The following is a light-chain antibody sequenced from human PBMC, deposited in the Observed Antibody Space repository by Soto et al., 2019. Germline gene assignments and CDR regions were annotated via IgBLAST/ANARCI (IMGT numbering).Light chain of an antibody. CDR1: QGLRSW. V-gene: IGKV1-12*01. J-gene: IGKJ3*01. Sequence: DIQMTQSPSSVSASVGDRVTITCRARQGLRSWLAWYQQKPGKAPKLLIYAASSLQSEVPSRFSGSGSGTDFTHTISRMQPEDFATYDCQQANSFTFTFGPGTKVDIK. CDR2: AAS. CDR3: QQANSFTFT.